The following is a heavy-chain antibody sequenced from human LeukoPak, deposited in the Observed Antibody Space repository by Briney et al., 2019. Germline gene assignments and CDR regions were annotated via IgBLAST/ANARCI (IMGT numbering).Heavy chain of an antibody. CDR2: TYYRSKWYN. CDR1: GDSVSSNSAA. V-gene: IGHV6-1*01. J-gene: IGHJ6*02. Sequence: SQTLSLTCAISGDSVSSNSAAWNWIRQSPSRGLQWLGRTYYRSKWYNDYAVSVKSRITINPDTSKNQFSLQLNSVTPEDTAVYYCARVKGGYSSSWPYYYGMDVWGQGTTVTVSS. D-gene: IGHD6-13*01. CDR3: ARVKGGYSSSWPYYYGMDV.